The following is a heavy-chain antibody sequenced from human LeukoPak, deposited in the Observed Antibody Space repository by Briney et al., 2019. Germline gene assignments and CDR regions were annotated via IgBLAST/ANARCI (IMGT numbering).Heavy chain of an antibody. V-gene: IGHV1-2*02. D-gene: IGHD1-26*01. CDR1: GYTFTGYY. J-gene: IGHJ4*02. Sequence: ASVKVSCKASGYTFTGYYMHWVRQAPGQGLEWMGWINPNSGGTNYAQKLQGRVTMTRDTSISTAYMELSRLRSDDTAVYYCARDTMVGATTFDYWGQGTLVTVSS. CDR3: ARDTMVGATTFDY. CDR2: INPNSGGT.